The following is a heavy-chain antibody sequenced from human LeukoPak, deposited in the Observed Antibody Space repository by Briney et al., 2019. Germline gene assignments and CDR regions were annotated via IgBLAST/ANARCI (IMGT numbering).Heavy chain of an antibody. CDR3: ASSGIVVVTAIDY. CDR1: GFTFSSYS. D-gene: IGHD2-21*02. V-gene: IGHV3-21*01. CDR2: ISSSSSYI. J-gene: IGHJ4*02. Sequence: GGSLRLSCAASGFTFSSYSMNWVRQAPGKGLGWVSSISSSSSYIYYADSVKGRFTISRDNAKNSLYLQMNSLRAEDTAVYYCASSGIVVVTAIDYWGQGTLVTVSS.